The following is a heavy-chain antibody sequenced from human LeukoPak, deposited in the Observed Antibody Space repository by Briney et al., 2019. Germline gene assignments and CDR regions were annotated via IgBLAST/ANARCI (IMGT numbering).Heavy chain of an antibody. CDR3: AREWWYYDSSGYYYYYGMDV. CDR2: IYYSGST. Sequence: PSQTLSLTCTVSGGSISSGDYYWSWIRQPPGKGLEWIGYIYYSGSTYYNPSLKSRVTISVDTSKNQFSLKLSSVTAADTAVYYCAREWWYYDSSGYYYYYGMDVWGQWTTVTVSS. V-gene: IGHV4-30-4*01. D-gene: IGHD3-22*01. J-gene: IGHJ6*02. CDR1: GGSISSGDYY.